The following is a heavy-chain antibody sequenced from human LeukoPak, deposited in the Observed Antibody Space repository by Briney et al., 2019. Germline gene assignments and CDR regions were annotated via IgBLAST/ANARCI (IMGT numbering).Heavy chain of an antibody. CDR2: TYYRSKWYS. CDR1: GDSVSSNNAA. J-gene: IGHJ5*02. CDR3: AREIPAENWFDP. Sequence: SQTLSHTCAISGDSVSSNNAAWNWIRQSPSRGLEWLGRTYYRSKWYSDYAVSVKSRIAINPDTSKNQFSLRLNSVTPEDTAVYFCAREIPAENWFDPWGQGTLVTVSS. V-gene: IGHV6-1*01. D-gene: IGHD6-13*01.